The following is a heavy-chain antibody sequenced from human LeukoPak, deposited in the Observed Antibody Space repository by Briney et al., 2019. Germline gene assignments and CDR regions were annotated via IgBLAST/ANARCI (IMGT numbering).Heavy chain of an antibody. Sequence: GRSLRLSCAASGFTFSSYGMHWVRQAPGKGLEWVSAISGSGGSTYYADSVKGRFTVSRDNSKNTLYLQMNSLRAEDTAVYYCARGSGSYSIWGQGTLVTVSS. CDR1: GFTFSSYG. V-gene: IGHV3-23*01. CDR3: ARGSGSYSI. D-gene: IGHD1-26*01. J-gene: IGHJ4*02. CDR2: ISGSGGST.